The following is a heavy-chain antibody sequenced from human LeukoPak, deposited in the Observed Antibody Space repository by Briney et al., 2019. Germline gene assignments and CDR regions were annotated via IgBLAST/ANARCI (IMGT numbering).Heavy chain of an antibody. V-gene: IGHV3-74*01. J-gene: IGHJ3*02. CDR3: ARTAMAGIGDGFDI. Sequence: GGSLRLSCAASGFTFSSYWMQWVRQAPGKGLVWVSRIDGDGSSTNYADSVKGRFTISRDNAKNTLYLQMNSLRAEDTALYYCARTAMAGIGDGFDIWGQGTMVTVSS. CDR2: IDGDGSST. D-gene: IGHD5-18*01. CDR1: GFTFSSYW.